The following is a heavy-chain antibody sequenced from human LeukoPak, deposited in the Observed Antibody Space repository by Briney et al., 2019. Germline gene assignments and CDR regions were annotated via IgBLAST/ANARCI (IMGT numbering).Heavy chain of an antibody. J-gene: IGHJ4*02. D-gene: IGHD5-18*01. CDR3: ARSANTAMVRGLGF. CDR1: GDSVTTYY. CDR2: VYYSGSA. Sequence: SETLSLTCTVSGDSVTTYYWSWIRQPPGKGLEWLGYVYYSGSATYNPSLKSRVTISVDTSKNQFSLKLSSVTAADTAVYYCARSANTAMVRGLGFWGQGTLVTVSS. V-gene: IGHV4-59*02.